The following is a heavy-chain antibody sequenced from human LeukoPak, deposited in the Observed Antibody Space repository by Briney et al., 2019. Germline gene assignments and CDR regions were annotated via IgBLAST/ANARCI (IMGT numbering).Heavy chain of an antibody. J-gene: IGHJ4*02. D-gene: IGHD3-10*01. CDR1: GGTFSSYA. CDR2: IIPIFGTA. V-gene: IGHV1-69*05. CDR3: ARVLKEYYGSGSLDY. Sequence: ASVKVSCKASGGTFSSYAISWVRQAPGQGLEWMGRIIPIFGTANYAQKFQGRVTITTDESTSTAYMELSSLRSEDTAVYYCARVLKEYYGSGSLDYWGQGTLVTVSS.